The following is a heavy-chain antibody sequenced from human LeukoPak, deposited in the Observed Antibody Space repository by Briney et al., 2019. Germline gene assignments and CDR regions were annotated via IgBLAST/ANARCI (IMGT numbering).Heavy chain of an antibody. J-gene: IGHJ4*02. D-gene: IGHD6-13*01. CDR2: ISAYNGNT. Sequence: ASVKVSCKASGYTFTSYGISWVRQAPGQGLEWMGWISAYNGNTNYAQELQGRVTMTTGTSTSTAYMELRSPRSDGTAVYYCARDEDPGYSSSWIDYWGQGTLVTVSS. V-gene: IGHV1-18*01. CDR3: ARDEDPGYSSSWIDY. CDR1: GYTFTSYG.